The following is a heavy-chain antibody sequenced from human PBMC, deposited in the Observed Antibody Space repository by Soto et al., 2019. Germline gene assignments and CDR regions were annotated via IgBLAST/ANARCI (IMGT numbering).Heavy chain of an antibody. D-gene: IGHD6-13*01. CDR1: GYTFTGYY. Sequence: ASVKVSCKASGYTFTGYYMHWVRQAPGQGLEWMGWINPNSGGTNYAQKFQGWVTMTRDTSISTAYMELSRLRSDDTAVYYCARDLKEDSSSWWAYYYGMDVWGQGTTVTVSS. CDR3: ARDLKEDSSSWWAYYYGMDV. CDR2: INPNSGGT. V-gene: IGHV1-2*04. J-gene: IGHJ6*02.